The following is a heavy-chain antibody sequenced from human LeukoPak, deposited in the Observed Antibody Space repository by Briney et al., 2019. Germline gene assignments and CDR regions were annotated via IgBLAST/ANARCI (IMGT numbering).Heavy chain of an antibody. V-gene: IGHV1-69*04. J-gene: IGHJ6*02. Sequence: ASVKVSCKASGGTFSSYAISWVRQAPGQGLEWMGRIIPILGIANYAQKFQGRVTITADKSTSTAYKELSSLRSEDTAVYYCARGGTSTRTYYYYGMDVWGQGTTVTVSS. CDR3: ARGGTSTRTYYYYGMDV. D-gene: IGHD1-26*01. CDR2: IIPILGIA. CDR1: GGTFSSYA.